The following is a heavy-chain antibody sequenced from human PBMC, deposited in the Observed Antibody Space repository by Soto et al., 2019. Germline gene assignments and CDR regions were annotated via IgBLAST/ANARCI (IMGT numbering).Heavy chain of an antibody. Sequence: QVQLQESGPGLVKPSETMSLTCSASGASISRFYWNWIRQPPGKGLEWIGHIYNGESTNYNPSLRIRVTISVYTSKNQFSLKLTSVTAAGTAVYYCAQTTGWPGLDYWSQGTLVTVSS. J-gene: IGHJ4*02. CDR3: AQTTGWPGLDY. V-gene: IGHV4-59*01. D-gene: IGHD6-19*01. CDR1: GASISRFY. CDR2: IYNGEST.